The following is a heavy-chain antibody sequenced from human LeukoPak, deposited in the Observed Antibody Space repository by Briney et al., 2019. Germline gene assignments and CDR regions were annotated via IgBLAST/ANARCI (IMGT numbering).Heavy chain of an antibody. Sequence: KPSETLSLTCAVYGGSFSGYYWSWIRQPPGKGLEWIGEINHSGSTNYNPSLKSRVTISVDTSKNQFSLKLSSVTAADTAVYYCARAVPKFLEWLSHFDYWGQGTLVTVSS. CDR3: ARAVPKFLEWLSHFDY. D-gene: IGHD3-3*01. CDR1: GGSFSGYY. J-gene: IGHJ4*02. CDR2: INHSGST. V-gene: IGHV4-34*01.